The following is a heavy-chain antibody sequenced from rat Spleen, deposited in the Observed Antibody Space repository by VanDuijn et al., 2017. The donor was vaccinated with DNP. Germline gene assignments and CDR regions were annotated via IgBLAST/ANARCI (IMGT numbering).Heavy chain of an antibody. D-gene: IGHD1-11*01. CDR1: GFTFSNYY. J-gene: IGHJ4*01. CDR3: ARHGRDSHYYVMDA. CDR2: ISTGGGNT. V-gene: IGHV5-25*01. Sequence: EVQLVESGGGLVQPGRSMKLSCAASGFTFSNYYMAWVRQAPTKGLAWVASISTGGGNTYYRDSVKGRFTISRDNAKSTLYLQMDSLRSEDTATYYCARHGRDSHYYVMDAWGQGASVTVSS.